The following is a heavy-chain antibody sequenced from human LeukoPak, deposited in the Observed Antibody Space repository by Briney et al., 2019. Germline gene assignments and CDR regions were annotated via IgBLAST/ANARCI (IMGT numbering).Heavy chain of an antibody. CDR2: INPNSGGT. CDR1: GYTFTGYY. CDR3: ARNYYYDSSGPLDY. Sequence: ASVEVSCKASGYTFTGYYMHWVRQAPGQGLEWMGWINPNSGGTNYAQKFQGRVTMTRDTSISTAYMELSRLRSDDTAVYYCARNYYYDSSGPLDYWGQGTLVTVSS. D-gene: IGHD3-22*01. J-gene: IGHJ4*02. V-gene: IGHV1-2*02.